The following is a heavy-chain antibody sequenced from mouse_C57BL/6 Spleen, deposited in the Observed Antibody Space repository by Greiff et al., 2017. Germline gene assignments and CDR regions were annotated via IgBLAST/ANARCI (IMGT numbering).Heavy chain of an antibody. CDR2: ISSGGSYT. J-gene: IGHJ4*01. Sequence: EVQLMESGGDLVKPGGSLKLSCAASGFTFSSYGMSWVRQTPDKRLEWVATISSGGSYTYYPDSVKGRFPISRDNAKNTLYLKMSSLKSEDTAVYYCARPPRDYAMDYWGQGTSVTVSS. V-gene: IGHV5-6*01. CDR3: ARPPRDYAMDY. CDR1: GFTFSSYG.